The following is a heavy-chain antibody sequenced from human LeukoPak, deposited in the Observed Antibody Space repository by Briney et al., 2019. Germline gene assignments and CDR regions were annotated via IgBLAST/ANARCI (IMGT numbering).Heavy chain of an antibody. CDR3: ARPETTGYWYFDL. J-gene: IGHJ2*01. CDR1: GFTFSSYS. V-gene: IGHV3-48*01. D-gene: IGHD4-17*01. CDR2: ISSSSSTI. Sequence: GGSLRLSCAASGFTFSSYSMNWVRQAPGKGLEWVSYISSSSSTIYYADSVKGRFTISRDNAKNSLYLQMNSLRAEDTAVYYCARPETTGYWYFDLWGRGTLVTVSS.